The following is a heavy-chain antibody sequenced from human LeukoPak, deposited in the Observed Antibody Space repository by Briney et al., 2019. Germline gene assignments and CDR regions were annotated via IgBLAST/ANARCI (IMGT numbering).Heavy chain of an antibody. Sequence: PGGSLRLSCATSGFTFSTYAMTWVRQAPGKGLEWVSTISDYGGSTYYADSVKGRFTISRDNSKNTLFLQMNSLGTEDTAVYYCAHAPDYFDYWGQGTLVTVSS. J-gene: IGHJ4*02. D-gene: IGHD2-8*01. V-gene: IGHV3-23*01. CDR1: GFTFSTYA. CDR2: ISDYGGST. CDR3: AHAPDYFDY.